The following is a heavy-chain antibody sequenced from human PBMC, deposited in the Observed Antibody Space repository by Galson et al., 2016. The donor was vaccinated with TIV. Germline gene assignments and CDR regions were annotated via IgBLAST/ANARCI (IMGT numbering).Heavy chain of an antibody. J-gene: IGHJ4*02. CDR2: ISFDGSKK. V-gene: IGHV3-30*18. D-gene: IGHD2-21*02. CDR1: GFTFSIFD. Sequence: SLRLSCAASGFTFSIFDMHWVRQAPGKGLEWVAVISFDGSKKNYADSVEGRFTISRDNSRNTLYLQMNSLRAEDAAVYYCAKDITVYCGGDCSTFDHWGQGTLVTVSS. CDR3: AKDITVYCGGDCSTFDH.